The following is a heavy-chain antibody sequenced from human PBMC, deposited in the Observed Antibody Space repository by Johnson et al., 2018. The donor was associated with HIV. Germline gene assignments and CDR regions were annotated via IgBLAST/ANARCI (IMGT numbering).Heavy chain of an antibody. CDR2: ITGSGGSR. J-gene: IGHJ3*02. CDR1: TFTFSNYA. Sequence: VQLVESGGGLVQPGGSLRLSCAASTFTFSNYAMNWVRQAPGKGLAWVSAITGSGGSRFYADSVKGRFTISRDNSKNTLYLQMSSLRAEDTAVYYCAKERNWSAYASASPGAFDMWGQGTMVTVSS. D-gene: IGHD6-6*01. CDR3: AKERNWSAYASASPGAFDM. V-gene: IGHV3-23*04.